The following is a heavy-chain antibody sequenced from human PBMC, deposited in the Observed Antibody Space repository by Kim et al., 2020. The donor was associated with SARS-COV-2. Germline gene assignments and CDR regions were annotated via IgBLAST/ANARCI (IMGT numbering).Heavy chain of an antibody. V-gene: IGHV4-34*01. CDR1: GGSFSGYY. CDR3: AGGAVLLWFRDPFRH. D-gene: IGHD3-10*01. CDR2: INHSGST. Sequence: SETLSLTCAVYGGSFSGYYWSWIRQPPGKGLEWIGEINHSGSTNYNPSLKSRVTISVDTSKNQFSLKLSSVTAADTAVYYCAGGAVLLWFRDPFRHWGQGTLVTSSS. J-gene: IGHJ1*01.